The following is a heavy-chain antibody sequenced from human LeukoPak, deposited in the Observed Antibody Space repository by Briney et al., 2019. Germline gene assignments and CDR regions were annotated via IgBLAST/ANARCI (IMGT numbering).Heavy chain of an antibody. D-gene: IGHD4/OR15-4a*01. J-gene: IGHJ4*02. V-gene: IGHV3-53*01. CDR2: IYSDNT. CDR3: ARRAGAYSHPYDY. Sequence: GGSLRLSCAASGFTVSSNSMSWVRQAPGKGLEGVSFIYSDNTHYSDSVKGRFTISRDNSKNTLYLQMNSLRVEDTAVYFCARRAGAYSHPYDYWGQGTLVTVSS. CDR1: GFTVSSNS.